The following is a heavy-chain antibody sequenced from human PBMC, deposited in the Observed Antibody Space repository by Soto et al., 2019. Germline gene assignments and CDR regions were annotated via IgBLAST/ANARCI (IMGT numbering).Heavy chain of an antibody. CDR1: GFTFATYA. CDR2: ITTGGINT. Sequence: EAQLLESGGGLVQPGESLIRACATSGFTFATYAMAWVRQAPGKGVERVSSITTGGINTHYADFGSGRFTVSRDNSKTTVQLEMTPLCDEDTAVYYCGKVTTDYSKAVGDEWGQGTLVTVST. V-gene: IGHV3-23*01. CDR3: GKVTTDYSKAVGDE. D-gene: IGHD4-4*01. J-gene: IGHJ4*02.